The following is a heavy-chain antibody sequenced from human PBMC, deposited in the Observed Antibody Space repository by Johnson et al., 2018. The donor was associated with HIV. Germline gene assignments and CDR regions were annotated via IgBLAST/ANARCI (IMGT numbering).Heavy chain of an antibody. CDR3: ARDGGSTRGDAFDI. D-gene: IGHD1-26*01. V-gene: IGHV3-33*01. Sequence: QMLLVESGGGVVQPGRSLRLSCAASGFNFSNYGMYWVRQAPGKGLEWVAVIWYDGSNKYYANSVKGRFIISRDNSKNTLYLQMNSLRAEDTAVYYCARDGGSTRGDAFDIWGQGTRVTVSS. CDR2: IWYDGSNK. J-gene: IGHJ3*02. CDR1: GFNFSNYG.